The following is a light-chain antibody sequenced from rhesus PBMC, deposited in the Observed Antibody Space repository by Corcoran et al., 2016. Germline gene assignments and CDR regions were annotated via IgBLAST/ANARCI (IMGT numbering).Light chain of an antibody. Sequence: EIVLTQSPTSMAVSQGERVTISCTASSSVSTSYLHWYQQKPGFPPWLLVYRISSLASGVPARFSGSGSGTSYTLTISSMEAEDAANYYCQQGNSIPWTFGQGTKVEIK. CDR2: RIS. J-gene: IGKJ1*01. CDR3: QQGNSIPWT. V-gene: IGKV3-42*01. CDR1: SSVSTS.